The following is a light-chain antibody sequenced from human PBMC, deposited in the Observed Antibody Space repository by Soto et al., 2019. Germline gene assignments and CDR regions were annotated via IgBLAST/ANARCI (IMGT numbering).Light chain of an antibody. Sequence: EIVLTQSPGTLSLSPGEGATLSCRASQSVSSSYLAWYQQKPGQAPRLLIYGASSRATGIPDRFSGGGSGTVFTLTSSRVEYEDFAVYYCQQYDNSPWTLGQGTKVENK. CDR2: GAS. V-gene: IGKV3-20*01. J-gene: IGKJ1*01. CDR3: QQYDNSPWT. CDR1: QSVSSSY.